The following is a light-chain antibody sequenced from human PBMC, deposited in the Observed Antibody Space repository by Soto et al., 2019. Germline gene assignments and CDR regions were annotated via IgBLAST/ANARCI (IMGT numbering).Light chain of an antibody. Sequence: QAVVTQEPSLTLSPGGTVTLTCGSSTGAVTNAHYPYWFQQMPGQAPRTLIYDTSNKHSWTPARFSGSLLGGKAALTLSGAQPEDEGDYYGLLHYSGTAVFGGGTQLTVL. CDR2: DTS. CDR3: LLHYSGTAV. J-gene: IGLJ7*01. V-gene: IGLV7-46*01. CDR1: TGAVTNAHY.